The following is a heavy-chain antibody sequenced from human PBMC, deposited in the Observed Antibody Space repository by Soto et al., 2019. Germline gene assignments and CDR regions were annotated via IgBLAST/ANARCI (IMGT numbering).Heavy chain of an antibody. Sequence: WGSLRLSCAASGLTFGSYSMNWVRQDPGKGLEWVSSISISMSYIDYADSVKGRFTISRDNAKNSLYLQMNSLRAEDTAVYYCASGGGNDAFGIWGPGLMV. CDR3: ASGGGNDAFGI. CDR1: GLTFGSYS. J-gene: IGHJ3*02. D-gene: IGHD2-15*01. CDR2: ISISMSYI. V-gene: IGHV3-21*01.